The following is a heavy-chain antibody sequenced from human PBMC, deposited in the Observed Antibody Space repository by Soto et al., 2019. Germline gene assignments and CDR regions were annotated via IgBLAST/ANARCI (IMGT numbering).Heavy chain of an antibody. CDR2: INHSGST. D-gene: IGHD2-15*01. J-gene: IGHJ6*02. CDR1: GGSFSGYY. V-gene: IGHV4-34*01. Sequence: SETLSLTCAVYGGSFSGYYWSWIRQPPGKGLEWIGEINHSGSTNYNPSLKSRVTISVDTSKNQFSLKLSSVTAADTAVYYCTRGGCGGSCYRLGHYYGMDVWGQGTTVTVSS. CDR3: TRGGCGGSCYRLGHYYGMDV.